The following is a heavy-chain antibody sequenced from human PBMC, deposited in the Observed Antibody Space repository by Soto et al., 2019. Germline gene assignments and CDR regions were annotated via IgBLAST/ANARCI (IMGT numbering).Heavy chain of an antibody. CDR1: GYSFTSYW. D-gene: IGHD2-2*01. CDR3: ARAAVVPAAMRSNWFDP. CDR2: IYPGDSDT. V-gene: IGHV5-51*03. Sequence: EVQLVQSGAEVKKPGESLKISCKGSGYSFTSYWIGWVRQMPGKGLEWMGIIYPGDSDTRYSPSFQGQVTISADKSISTAYLQWSSLKASDTAMYYCARAAVVPAAMRSNWFDPWGQGTLVTVSS. J-gene: IGHJ5*02.